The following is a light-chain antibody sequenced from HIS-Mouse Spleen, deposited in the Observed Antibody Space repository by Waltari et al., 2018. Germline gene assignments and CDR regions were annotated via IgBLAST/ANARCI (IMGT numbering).Light chain of an antibody. CDR2: QDS. CDR1: KLGDNY. V-gene: IGLV3-1*01. J-gene: IGLJ1*01. CDR3: QAWDSSTAV. Sequence: SNELTQSPSVSVSPGQKVSITCSGHKLGDNYACWYKQKPGQSPVLVIYQDSKRPSGIPERFSGSNSGNTATLTISGTQAMDEADYYCQAWDSSTAVFGTGNKVTVL.